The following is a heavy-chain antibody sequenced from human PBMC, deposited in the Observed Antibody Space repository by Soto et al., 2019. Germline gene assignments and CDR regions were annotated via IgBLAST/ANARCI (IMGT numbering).Heavy chain of an antibody. J-gene: IGHJ4*02. CDR2: VNEHGTDS. D-gene: IGHD6-19*01. CDR3: ARVAVVTRGTDY. Sequence: GGSLRLSCVASGFTFSDSWMHWVRQAPGKGLVWVSRVNEHGTDSNYADSVKGRFTISRDNAKNTVYLQMNGLRAEDTAVYYCARVAVVTRGTDYWGKGTLVTVSS. CDR1: GFTFSDSW. V-gene: IGHV3-74*01.